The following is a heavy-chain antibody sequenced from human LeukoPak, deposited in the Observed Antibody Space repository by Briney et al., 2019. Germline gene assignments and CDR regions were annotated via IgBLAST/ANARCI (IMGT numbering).Heavy chain of an antibody. CDR1: GGSFSISNW. V-gene: IGHV4-4*02. Sequence: SETLSLTCAVSGGSFSISNWLSWVRQPPGKGLDWIGEIYHSWSTNYNPSLKSLVTISVDKYKTQFSLKLSSVTAAATDVYYCERDNSSGYYYSLDPWGQGNLVTVSS. D-gene: IGHD3-22*01. CDR2: IYHSWST. J-gene: IGHJ5*02. CDR3: ERDNSSGYYYSLDP.